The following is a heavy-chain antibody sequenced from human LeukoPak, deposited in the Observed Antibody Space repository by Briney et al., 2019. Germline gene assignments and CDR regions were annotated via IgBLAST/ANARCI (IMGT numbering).Heavy chain of an antibody. CDR1: GITLSNDG. D-gene: IGHD3-22*01. Sequence: GGSLRLSCAVSGITLSNDGMSWVRQAPGKGLEWGAGISDSGGRTNYADSVKGRFTISRDNPKNPLYLQMNSLGAEDTAVYFCAKRGVVIRVILVAFHKQAYYFDSWGQGALVTVSS. CDR2: ISDSGGRT. V-gene: IGHV3-23*01. CDR3: AKRGVVIRVILVAFHKQAYYFDS. J-gene: IGHJ4*02.